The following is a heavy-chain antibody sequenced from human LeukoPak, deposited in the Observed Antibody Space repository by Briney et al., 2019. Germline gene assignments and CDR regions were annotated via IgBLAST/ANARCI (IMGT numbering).Heavy chain of an antibody. CDR2: IGWNSGSK. D-gene: IGHD5-18*01. J-gene: IGHJ4*02. V-gene: IGHV3-9*01. CDR3: AKRSGYSYGYLDY. CDR1: GFTFEDYA. Sequence: GRSLRLSSADSGFTFEDYAMHWVRQAPGKGLERVTDIGWNSGSKGYADSVKGRFTISRDNAKNSLYLQMNSLRAEDTALYYCAKRSGYSYGYLDYWGQGTLVTVSS.